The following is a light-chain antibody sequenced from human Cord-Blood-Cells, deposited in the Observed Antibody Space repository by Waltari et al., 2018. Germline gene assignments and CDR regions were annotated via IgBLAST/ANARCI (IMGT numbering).Light chain of an antibody. Sequence: SSELTQDPAVSVALGQTVRITCQGDSLRSYYASWYQQKTGQDPVLVIYGKNKRPSGIPDRFSSSSSGNTASLTITWAQAEDEADYYFNSRNSIGNHLVFGGGTKLTVL. CDR2: GKN. J-gene: IGLJ2*01. V-gene: IGLV3-19*01. CDR3: NSRNSIGNHLV. CDR1: SLRSYY.